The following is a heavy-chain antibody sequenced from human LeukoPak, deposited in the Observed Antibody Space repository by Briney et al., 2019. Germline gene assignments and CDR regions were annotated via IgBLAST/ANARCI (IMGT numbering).Heavy chain of an antibody. V-gene: IGHV3-15*01. Sequence: PGGSLRLSCAASEFTFSNAWMTWVRQAPGKGLEWVGRIKSKTYGGTTDYAAPVKGRFTISRDDSKNTLYLQMNSLKTEDTAVYFCTTEMYYYDSSGYENWGQGTLVTVSS. D-gene: IGHD3-22*01. CDR2: IKSKTYGGTT. CDR1: EFTFSNAW. CDR3: TTEMYYYDSSGYEN. J-gene: IGHJ4*02.